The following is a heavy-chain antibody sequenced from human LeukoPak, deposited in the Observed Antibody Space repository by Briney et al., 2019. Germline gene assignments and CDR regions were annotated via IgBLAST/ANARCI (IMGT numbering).Heavy chain of an antibody. CDR1: GYTFTSYG. J-gene: IGHJ5*02. Sequence: ASVKVSCKASGYTFTSYGIRWVRQAPGQGLEWMGWISAYNGNTNYAQKLQGRVTMTTDTSTSTAYMELRSLRSDDTAVYYCARDMSPPSYNWFDPWGQGTLVTVSS. CDR2: ISAYNGNT. V-gene: IGHV1-18*01. D-gene: IGHD2-15*01. CDR3: ARDMSPPSYNWFDP.